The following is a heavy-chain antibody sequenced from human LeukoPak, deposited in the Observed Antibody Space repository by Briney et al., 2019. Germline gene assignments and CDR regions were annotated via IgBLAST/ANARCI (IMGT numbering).Heavy chain of an antibody. Sequence: PGGSLRLSCAASGFTFSSYSMNWVRQAPGKGLEWVSYISSSSSTMYYADSVKGRFTISRHNAKNSLYLQMNSLRAKDTAVYYCARDDFWSGKPDYWGQGTLVTVSS. CDR2: ISSSSSTM. D-gene: IGHD3-3*01. V-gene: IGHV3-48*01. J-gene: IGHJ4*02. CDR3: ARDDFWSGKPDY. CDR1: GFTFSSYS.